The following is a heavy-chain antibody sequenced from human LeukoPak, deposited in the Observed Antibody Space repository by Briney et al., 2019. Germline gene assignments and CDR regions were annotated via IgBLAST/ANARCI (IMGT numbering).Heavy chain of an antibody. CDR3: ARVPYCSSTSCYRGWFDP. CDR1: GGTFSSYA. D-gene: IGHD2-2*02. Sequence: GASVKVSCKASGGTFSSYAISWVRQAPGQGLEWMGGIIPIFGTANYAQKLQGRVTITADESTSTAYMELSSLRSEDTAVYYCARVPYCSSTSCYRGWFDPWGQGTLVTVSS. V-gene: IGHV1-69*13. CDR2: IIPIFGTA. J-gene: IGHJ5*02.